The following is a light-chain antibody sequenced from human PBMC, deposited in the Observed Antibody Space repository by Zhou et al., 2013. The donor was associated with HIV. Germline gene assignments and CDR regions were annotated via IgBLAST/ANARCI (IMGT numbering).Light chain of an antibody. J-gene: IGKJ4*01. CDR2: DAS. CDR1: QSVGSK. CDR3: QQRSNS. Sequence: EIVMTQSPATLSVSPGEGATLSCRASQSVGSKLAWYQQKPGQAPRLLIYDASNRATGIPARFSGSGSGTDFTLTISSLEPEDFAVYYCQQRSNSFGGGTKVEIK. V-gene: IGKV3-11*01.